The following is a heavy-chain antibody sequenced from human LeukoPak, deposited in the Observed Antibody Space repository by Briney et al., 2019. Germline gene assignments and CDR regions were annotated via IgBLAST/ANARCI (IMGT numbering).Heavy chain of an antibody. CDR1: GGTFSSYA. D-gene: IGHD2-15*01. CDR2: IIPIFGTA. Sequence: SVKVSCKASGGTFSSYAISWVRQAPGQGLEWMGGIIPIFGTANYAQKFQGRVTIPTDESTSTAYMELSSLRSQDTAVYYCASPHCSGGSCYLSEYFRHWGQGTLVTVSS. V-gene: IGHV1-69*05. CDR3: ASPHCSGGSCYLSEYFRH. J-gene: IGHJ1*01.